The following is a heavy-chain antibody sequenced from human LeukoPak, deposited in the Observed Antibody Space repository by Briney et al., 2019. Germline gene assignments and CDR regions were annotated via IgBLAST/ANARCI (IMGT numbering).Heavy chain of an antibody. CDR2: FYYSGST. D-gene: IGHD3-3*01. Sequence: PSETLSLTCTVSGGSISSSSYYWGWIRQPPGKGLEWIGSFYYSGSTYYNPSLKSRVTLSVDTSKNQFSLKLSSVTAADAAVYYCARRFSGGFLEWLDWFDPWGQGTLVTVSS. J-gene: IGHJ5*02. CDR1: GGSISSSSYY. CDR3: ARRFSGGFLEWLDWFDP. V-gene: IGHV4-39*01.